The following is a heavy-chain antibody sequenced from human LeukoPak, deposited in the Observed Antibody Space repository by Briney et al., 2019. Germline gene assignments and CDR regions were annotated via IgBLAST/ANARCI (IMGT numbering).Heavy chain of an antibody. Sequence: SVKVSCKASGGTFSSYAISWVRQAPGQGPEWMGGIIPIFGTANYAQKFQGRVTITADESTSTAYMELSSLRSEDTAVYYCARADIVVVVALNYYYGMDVWGQGTTVTVSS. CDR2: IIPIFGTA. J-gene: IGHJ6*02. CDR1: GGTFSSYA. V-gene: IGHV1-69*13. CDR3: ARADIVVVVALNYYYGMDV. D-gene: IGHD2-15*01.